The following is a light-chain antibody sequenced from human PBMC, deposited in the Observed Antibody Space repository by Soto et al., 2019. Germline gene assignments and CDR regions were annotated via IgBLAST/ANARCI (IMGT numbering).Light chain of an antibody. CDR2: GAS. J-gene: IGKJ3*01. CDR3: LQYGNSPFT. CDR1: QRVSSSY. Sequence: ESVLTQSPGTLSLSPGERATLSCRASQRVSSSYLAWYQQKPGQTPRLLIYGASSRATGIPDRFSGSGSGTDFTLTISRLEPEDFAVYYCLQYGNSPFTFGPGTKVDVK. V-gene: IGKV3-20*01.